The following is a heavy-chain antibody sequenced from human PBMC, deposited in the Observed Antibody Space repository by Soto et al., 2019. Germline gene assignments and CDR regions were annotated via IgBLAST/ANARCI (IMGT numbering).Heavy chain of an antibody. CDR3: ATFPYCSSTSCYYYFKY. CDR1: GYTFTTYG. CDR2: ISADNGNT. Sequence: ASVKVSCKASGYTFTTYGISWVRQAPGQGLEWMGWISADNGNTNYAQKLQGRVTMTTDTSTSTAYMELNSLRSDDSAVYYCATFPYCSSTSCYYYFKYWGQGTLVTVSS. V-gene: IGHV1-18*01. J-gene: IGHJ4*02. D-gene: IGHD2-2*01.